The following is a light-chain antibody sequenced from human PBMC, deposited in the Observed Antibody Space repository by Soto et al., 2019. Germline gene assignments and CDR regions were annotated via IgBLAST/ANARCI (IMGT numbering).Light chain of an antibody. CDR2: GVS. Sequence: QSALTQPASVSGSPGQSITISCTGTSSDVGAYNYVSWYQQHPGKAPKLMISGVSNRPSGVSNRFSGSKSGNTASLTISGLQDDDEADYYCSSYTGSSTPWVFGGGTKLTVL. V-gene: IGLV2-14*01. CDR1: SSDVGAYNY. CDR3: SSYTGSSTPWV. J-gene: IGLJ3*02.